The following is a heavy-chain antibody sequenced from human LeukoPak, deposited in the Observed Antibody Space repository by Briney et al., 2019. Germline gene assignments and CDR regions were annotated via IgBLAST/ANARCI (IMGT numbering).Heavy chain of an antibody. CDR3: AKDLGPDSWIGGTGFDY. D-gene: IGHD1-26*01. Sequence: PGGSLRLSCAASGFTFSSYAMSWVRQAPGKGLEWVSAISGSGGSTYYADSVKGRFTISRDNSKNTLYLQMNSLRAEDTAVYYCAKDLGPDSWIGGTGFDYWGQGTLVTVSS. CDR1: GFTFSSYA. J-gene: IGHJ4*02. V-gene: IGHV3-23*01. CDR2: ISGSGGST.